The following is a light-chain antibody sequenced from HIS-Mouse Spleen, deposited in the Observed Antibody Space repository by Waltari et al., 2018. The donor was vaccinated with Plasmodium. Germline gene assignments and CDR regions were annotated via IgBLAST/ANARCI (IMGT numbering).Light chain of an antibody. V-gene: IGLV3-10*01. J-gene: IGLJ3*02. Sequence: SYELTQPPSVSVSPGQKDRITCSVDALPQKYAYWYQQKSGQAPVLVIYEDSKRPSGIPERFSGSSSGTMATLTISGAQVEDEADYYCYSTDSSGNHRVFGGGTKLTVL. CDR2: EDS. CDR3: YSTDSSGNHRV. CDR1: ALPQKY.